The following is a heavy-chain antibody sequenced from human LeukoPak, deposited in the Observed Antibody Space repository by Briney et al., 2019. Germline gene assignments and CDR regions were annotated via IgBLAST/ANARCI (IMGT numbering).Heavy chain of an antibody. CDR1: GYTFTGYY. CDR3: ARAGVGIAFDP. J-gene: IGHJ5*02. V-gene: IGHV1-2*04. D-gene: IGHD6-13*01. Sequence: ASVKVSRKASGYTFTGYYTHWVRQAPGQGLEWMGWINPNSGGTNYAQKFQGWVTMTRDTSISTAYMELSRLRSDDTAVYYCARAGVGIAFDPWGQGTLVTVSS. CDR2: INPNSGGT.